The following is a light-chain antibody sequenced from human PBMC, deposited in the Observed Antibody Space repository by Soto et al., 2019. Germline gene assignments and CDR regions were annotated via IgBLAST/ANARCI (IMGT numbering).Light chain of an antibody. Sequence: DMVMTQSPATLSVSPGGRATLPYRASQSISDTLAWYQQKPGQAPRLLIYSASRRATGFPGRFSGSGSGTDFTLTISSLEPEDFAVYYCQQRSNWLPITFGQGTRLEIK. J-gene: IGKJ5*01. CDR1: QSISDT. CDR3: QQRSNWLPIT. V-gene: IGKV3-11*01. CDR2: SAS.